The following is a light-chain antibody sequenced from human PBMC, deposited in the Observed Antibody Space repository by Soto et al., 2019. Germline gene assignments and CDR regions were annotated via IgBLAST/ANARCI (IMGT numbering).Light chain of an antibody. J-gene: IGKJ4*01. V-gene: IGKV1-9*01. CDR1: QDIRSS. CDR3: QQFNSSPFT. CDR2: TLS. Sequence: DIQLTQSPSFLSASVGDILTITCRASQDIRSSLAWYQQKPGKAPNLLIYTLSTLQSGVPSMLSGSRSGTEFTLTISSLQPEDFATYYCQQFNSSPFTFGGGTKVEI.